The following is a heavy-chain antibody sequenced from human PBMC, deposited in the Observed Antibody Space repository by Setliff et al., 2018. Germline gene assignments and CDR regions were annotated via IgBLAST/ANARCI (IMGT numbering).Heavy chain of an antibody. Sequence: SETLSLTCTVYGGSFSDYYWGWVRQPPGKGLEWIGSTYYNGTAYYNPSLQSRVAISVDTSKNYFSLKMTSVTAADTAIYYCARGSTGIYDPWGQGILVTVSS. CDR1: GGSFSDYY. CDR2: TYYNGTA. V-gene: IGHV4-34*01. CDR3: ARGSTGIYDP. J-gene: IGHJ5*02. D-gene: IGHD1-1*01.